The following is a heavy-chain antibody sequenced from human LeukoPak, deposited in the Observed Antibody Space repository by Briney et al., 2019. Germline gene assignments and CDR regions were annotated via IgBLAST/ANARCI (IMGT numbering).Heavy chain of an antibody. CDR1: GGSISSYY. Sequence: SETLSLTCTVSGGSISSYYWSWIRQPPGKGLEWIGYMYYSGSIYYNPSLKSRVTISVDTSKNQFSLKLSSVTAADTAVYYCARDSRAGIAAAEEKVAFDIWGQGTMVTVSS. D-gene: IGHD6-13*01. CDR3: ARDSRAGIAAAEEKVAFDI. J-gene: IGHJ3*02. V-gene: IGHV4-59*12. CDR2: MYYSGSI.